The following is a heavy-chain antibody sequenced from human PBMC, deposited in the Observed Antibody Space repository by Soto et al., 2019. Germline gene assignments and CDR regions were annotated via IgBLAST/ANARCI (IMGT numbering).Heavy chain of an antibody. J-gene: IGHJ4*02. CDR3: VTGSSWTKVES. CDR1: GGTLSRSA. D-gene: IGHD6-13*01. Sequence: QVQLVQSGAEVKKPGSSVKVSCKASGGTLSRSAISWVRQAPGQGLEWMGGIIPIFGPAIYAQKFRGRVSIIADESTRTAYTEMSSLISEDTAVYYCVTGSSWTKVESWGQGTLVTVSS. CDR2: IIPIFGPA. V-gene: IGHV1-69*01.